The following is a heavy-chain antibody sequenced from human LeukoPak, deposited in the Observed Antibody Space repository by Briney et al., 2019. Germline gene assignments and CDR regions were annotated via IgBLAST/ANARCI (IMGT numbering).Heavy chain of an antibody. V-gene: IGHV1-2*02. J-gene: IGHJ5*02. D-gene: IGHD3-10*01. CDR3: ARDGRQLLWFGELLSPGNWFDP. CDR1: GYTFTGYY. Sequence: ASVKVSCKASGYTFTGYYMHWVRQAPGQGLEWMGWINPNSGGTNYAQKFQGRVTMTRDTSISTAYTELSRLRSDDTAVYYCARDGRQLLWFGELLSPGNWFDPWGQGTLVTVSS. CDR2: INPNSGGT.